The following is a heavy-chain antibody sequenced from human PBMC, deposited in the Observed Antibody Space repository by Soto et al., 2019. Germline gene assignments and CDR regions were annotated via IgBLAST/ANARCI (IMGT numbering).Heavy chain of an antibody. Sequence: EVQLLESGGGLVQPGGSLRLPCAASGFTFSSYAMSWVRQAPGKGLVWVPAISGSGGSTYYADSVKGRFTIARDNSKNTLYQHMNSLRAEDTAVYYCAKERYGSGSYYKTSFDYWGQGTLVTVSS. V-gene: IGHV3-23*01. J-gene: IGHJ4*02. CDR3: AKERYGSGSYYKTSFDY. CDR1: GFTFSSYA. D-gene: IGHD3-10*01. CDR2: ISGSGGST.